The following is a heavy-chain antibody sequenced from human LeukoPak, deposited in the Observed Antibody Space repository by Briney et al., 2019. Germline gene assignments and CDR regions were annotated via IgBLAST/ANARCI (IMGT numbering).Heavy chain of an antibody. V-gene: IGHV4-4*09. D-gene: IGHD6-19*01. CDR1: GVSISSYY. J-gene: IGHJ4*02. Sequence: SETLSLTCTVSGVSISSYYWSWLRQPPGQGLEWIGYISSSGSTNYNPSLKSRVTISVDTSNNQFSLRLTSVTAADTAVYYCATGQDGGGWYLFAYWGQGALVTVSS. CDR3: ATGQDGGGWYLFAY. CDR2: ISSSGST.